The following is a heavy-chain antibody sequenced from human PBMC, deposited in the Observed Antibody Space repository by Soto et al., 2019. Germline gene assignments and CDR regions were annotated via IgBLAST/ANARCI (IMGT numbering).Heavy chain of an antibody. CDR1: AGSMSSYY. CDR3: ARLAGYSYGSNWFDP. CDR2: IYYSGST. J-gene: IGHJ5*02. Sequence: SETLSLTSTASAGSMSSYYWSWIRQPQGKGLEWIGYIYYSGSTNYNPSLKSRVTISVDTSKNQFSLKLSSVTAADTAMYYCARLAGYSYGSNWFDPWSQGTLVTVPQ. D-gene: IGHD5-18*01. V-gene: IGHV4-59*01.